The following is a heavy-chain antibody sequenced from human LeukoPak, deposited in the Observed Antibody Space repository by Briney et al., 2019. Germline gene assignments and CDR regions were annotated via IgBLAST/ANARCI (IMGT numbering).Heavy chain of an antibody. CDR1: GFTFSSYA. V-gene: IGHV3-23*01. Sequence: GGSLRLSCAASGFTFSSYAMSWVRQAPGKGLEWVSAISGSGGSTYYADSVKGRFTISRDNAKNSLYLQMNSLRAEDTAVYYCARGSVTMVRGVIMGVWFDPWGQGTLVTVSS. CDR2: ISGSGGST. CDR3: ARGSVTMVRGVIMGVWFDP. D-gene: IGHD3-10*01. J-gene: IGHJ5*02.